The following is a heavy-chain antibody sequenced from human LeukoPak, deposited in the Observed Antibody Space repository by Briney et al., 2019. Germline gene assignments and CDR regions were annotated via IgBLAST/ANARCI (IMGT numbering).Heavy chain of an antibody. J-gene: IGHJ4*02. V-gene: IGHV3-23*01. Sequence: GGSLRLSCAASGFIFSNYAMTWVRQAPGKGLEWVSALSGSGVTTYYADFVKGRFTISRDNSKNTLYLQINSLRAEDTAVYYCAKSRGGYTYGILDYWGQGTLVTVSS. CDR1: GFIFSNYA. CDR3: AKSRGGYTYGILDY. CDR2: LSGSGVTT. D-gene: IGHD5-18*01.